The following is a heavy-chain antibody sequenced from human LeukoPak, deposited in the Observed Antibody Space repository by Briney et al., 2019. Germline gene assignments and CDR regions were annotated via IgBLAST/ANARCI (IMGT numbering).Heavy chain of an antibody. Sequence: SETLSLTCAVYGGSFSGYYWSWIRQPPGKGLEWIGGINHGGGTNYNPSLKSRVTISVDTSKNQFSLRLNSVTAADTAVYYCARRIVGAPTDYWGQGTLVTVSS. CDR2: INHGGGT. CDR3: ARRIVGAPTDY. D-gene: IGHD1-26*01. V-gene: IGHV4-34*01. J-gene: IGHJ4*02. CDR1: GGSFSGYY.